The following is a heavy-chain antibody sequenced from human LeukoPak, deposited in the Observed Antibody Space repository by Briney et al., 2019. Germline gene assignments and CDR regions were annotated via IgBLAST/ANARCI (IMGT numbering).Heavy chain of an antibody. CDR2: IYHSGST. Sequence: PSETLSLTCAVSGYSISSGYYWGWIRQPPGKGLEWIGSIYHSGSTYYNPSLKSRVTISVDTSKNQFSLKLSSVTAADTTVYYCARHRLRFLESAMDVWGKGTTFTVSS. D-gene: IGHD3-3*01. CDR3: ARHRLRFLESAMDV. CDR1: GYSISSGYY. V-gene: IGHV4-38-2*01. J-gene: IGHJ6*03.